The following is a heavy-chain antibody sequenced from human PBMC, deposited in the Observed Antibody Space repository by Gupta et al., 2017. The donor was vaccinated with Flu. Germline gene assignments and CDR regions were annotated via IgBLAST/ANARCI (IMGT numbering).Heavy chain of an antibody. CDR3: AKAVRLYDSSGYSPIDAFDI. CDR2: ISGSGGST. J-gene: IGHJ3*02. V-gene: IGHV3-23*01. Sequence: EVQLLESGGGLVQPGGSLRLSCAASGFTFSSYAMSWVRHAPGKGLEWVSAISGSGGSTYYADSVKGRFTISRDNSKNTLYLQMNSLRAEDTAVYYCAKAVRLYDSSGYSPIDAFDIWGQGTMVTVSS. CDR1: GFTFSSYA. D-gene: IGHD3-22*01.